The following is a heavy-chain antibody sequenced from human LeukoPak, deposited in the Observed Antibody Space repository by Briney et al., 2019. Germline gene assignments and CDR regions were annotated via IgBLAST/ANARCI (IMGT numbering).Heavy chain of an antibody. CDR2: INPNSGGT. CDR3: ARGPFIAAAGQNWFDP. J-gene: IGHJ5*02. V-gene: IGHV1-2*02. Sequence: GASVKVSCKASGYTFTGYYMHWVRQAPGQGLEWMGWINPNSGGTNYAQKFQGRVTMTRDTSISTAYMELSRLRSDDTAVYYCARGPFIAAAGQNWFDPWGQGTPVTVSS. D-gene: IGHD6-13*01. CDR1: GYTFTGYY.